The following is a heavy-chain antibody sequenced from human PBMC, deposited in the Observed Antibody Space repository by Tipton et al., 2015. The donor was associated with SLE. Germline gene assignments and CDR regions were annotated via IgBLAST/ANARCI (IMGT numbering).Heavy chain of an antibody. Sequence: TLSLTCTVSGGSISSGSRSWSWMRQPAGKALEWIGRIDSTESINYSPSLKSRVTISVERSQNQISPKLTSVTAADTAVYYCARVAAGEVGAWYLDLWGRGTLVTVSS. CDR2: IDSTESI. CDR1: GGSISSGSRS. V-gene: IGHV4-61*02. CDR3: ARVAAGEVGAWYLDL. D-gene: IGHD1-26*01. J-gene: IGHJ2*01.